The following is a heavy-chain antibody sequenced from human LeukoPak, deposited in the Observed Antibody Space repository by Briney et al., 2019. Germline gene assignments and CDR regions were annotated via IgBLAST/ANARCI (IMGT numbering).Heavy chain of an antibody. D-gene: IGHD3-10*01. CDR2: IKSNSDGGTT. Sequence: GGSLRLSCAASGFTFSNAWMSWGRQAPGKGLEWVGRIKSNSDGGTTDYAAPVQGRFTISRDDSKNTLYLQMNSLRAEDTAVYYCANEATGDYYFDYWGQGTLVTVSS. CDR1: GFTFSNAW. J-gene: IGHJ4*02. V-gene: IGHV3-15*01. CDR3: ANEATGDYYFDY.